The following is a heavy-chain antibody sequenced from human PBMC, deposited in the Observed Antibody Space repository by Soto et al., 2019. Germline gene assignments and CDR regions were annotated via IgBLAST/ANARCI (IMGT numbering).Heavy chain of an antibody. CDR2: VNPNSGKT. J-gene: IGHJ6*02. D-gene: IGHD6-19*01. CDR3: ARAHISGRTNYYYSGMDV. CDR1: GYSFTSDD. V-gene: IGHV1-8*01. Sequence: QVQLVQSGPEVKKPGASVKVSCKASGYSFTSDDMFWVRQATGQGLEWMGRVNPNSGKTAYAQKFQDRIIMTRNISITTVYMELTSLRSEDTAVYYCARAHISGRTNYYYSGMDVWGQGTTVTVSS.